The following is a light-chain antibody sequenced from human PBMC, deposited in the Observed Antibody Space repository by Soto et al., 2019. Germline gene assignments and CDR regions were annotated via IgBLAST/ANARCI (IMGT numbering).Light chain of an antibody. J-gene: IGKJ1*01. Sequence: EIVLTQSPGTLSLSPGERATLSCRASQSVSSSYLAGYQQKPGQAPRLLIYGASSRATGIPDRFSGSGSGTDFTLTISRLEPEDFAVYYCQQYGSSPWTFGQGPKVEIK. CDR3: QQYGSSPWT. V-gene: IGKV3-20*01. CDR2: GAS. CDR1: QSVSSSY.